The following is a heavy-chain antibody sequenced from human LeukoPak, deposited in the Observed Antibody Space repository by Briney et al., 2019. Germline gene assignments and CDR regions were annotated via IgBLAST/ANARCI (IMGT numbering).Heavy chain of an antibody. Sequence: PSETLSLTCTVSGGSISNYYWSWIRQPPGKGLEWIGYIYYSGSTNYIPSLKSRVTISVATSKNQFSLKLSSVTAADTAVYYCAREASSSWYGYYGMDVWGKGTTVTVSS. V-gene: IGHV4-59*01. J-gene: IGHJ6*04. CDR1: GGSISNYY. CDR3: AREASSSWYGYYGMDV. D-gene: IGHD6-13*01. CDR2: IYYSGST.